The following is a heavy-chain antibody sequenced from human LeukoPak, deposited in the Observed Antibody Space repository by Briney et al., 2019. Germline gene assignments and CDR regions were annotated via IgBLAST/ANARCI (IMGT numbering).Heavy chain of an antibody. D-gene: IGHD6-19*01. CDR2: IHGSGST. CDR1: GDSLSSHF. J-gene: IGHJ4*02. CDR3: ARNVGWYSQHN. V-gene: IGHV4-59*08. Sequence: SETLSLTCTVSGDSLSSHFWSWIRQPPGKGLEWIGYIHGSGSTHYDPSLRGRVTISEDTSKKQFSLKLTSVTASDTAVYYCARNVGWYSQHNGAQRPLVPVSS.